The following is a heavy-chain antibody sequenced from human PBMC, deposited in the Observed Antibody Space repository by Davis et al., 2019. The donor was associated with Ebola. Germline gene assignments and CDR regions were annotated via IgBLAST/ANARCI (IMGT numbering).Heavy chain of an antibody. CDR1: GFSISSGYY. Sequence: SETLSLTCTVSGFSISSGYYWGWIRQSSEKGLEWIGHMYTSGTTTSHPSLQSRVTISADTSKNQFFLKLSSVTAADTAIYYCARDRHDTSGYGFWGQGTLVTVSS. CDR2: MYTSGTT. CDR3: ARDRHDTSGYGF. V-gene: IGHV4-38-2*02. J-gene: IGHJ4*02. D-gene: IGHD3-22*01.